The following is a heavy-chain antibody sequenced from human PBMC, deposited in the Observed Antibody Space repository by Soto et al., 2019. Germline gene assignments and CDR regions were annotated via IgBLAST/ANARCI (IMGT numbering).Heavy chain of an antibody. J-gene: IGHJ4*02. CDR3: ARGSGFLIDY. D-gene: IGHD6-19*01. CDR2: INRDGSEK. V-gene: IGHV3-7*01. Sequence: GESLKISCAASGFTFNNYFMHWVRQAPGKGLEWVADINRDGSEKYFAGSVKGRFTISRDDAKNSLYLQMNSLRVDDSAIYYCARGSGFLIDYWGQGTLVTVSS. CDR1: GFTFNNYF.